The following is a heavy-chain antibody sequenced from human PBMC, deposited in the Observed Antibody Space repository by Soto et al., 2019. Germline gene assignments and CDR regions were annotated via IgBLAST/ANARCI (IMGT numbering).Heavy chain of an antibody. D-gene: IGHD2-2*01. CDR1: GFTFSSSA. J-gene: IGHJ4*02. Sequence: EVQLLESGGGLVQPGGSLRLSCAASGFTFSSSAMSWVRQAPGKGLEWVSISIGSGESTYYVDSVKGRFTISRDNPRNTVYLQMDNLRAEDTAVYYCTKTVRDQLLCAFDYWGQGTLVTVSS. CDR2: SIGSGEST. V-gene: IGHV3-23*01. CDR3: TKTVRDQLLCAFDY.